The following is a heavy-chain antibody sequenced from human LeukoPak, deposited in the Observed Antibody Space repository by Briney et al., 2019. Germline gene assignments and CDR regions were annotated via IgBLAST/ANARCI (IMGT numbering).Heavy chain of an antibody. CDR2: INPSGGST. CDR1: GYTFTSYY. Sequence: ASVKVSCKASGYTFTSYYMHWVRQAPGQGLEWMGIINPSGGSTSYAQKLQGRVTMTTDTSTSTAYMELRSLRSDDTAVYYCARVAGTDYYYYYMDVWGKGTTVTVSS. J-gene: IGHJ6*03. D-gene: IGHD6-19*01. CDR3: ARVAGTDYYYYYMDV. V-gene: IGHV1-46*01.